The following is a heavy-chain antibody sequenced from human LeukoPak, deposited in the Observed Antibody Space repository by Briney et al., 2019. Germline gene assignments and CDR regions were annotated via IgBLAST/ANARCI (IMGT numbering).Heavy chain of an antibody. CDR2: IYYSGST. V-gene: IGHV4-59*01. Sequence: SETLSLTCAVYGGSFSGYYWSWIRQPPGKGLEWIGYIYYSGSTNYNPSLKSRVTISVDTSKNQFSLKLSSVTAADTAVYYCARADHGVVPAGGGGFYYYMDVWGKGTTVTISS. J-gene: IGHJ6*03. CDR3: ARADHGVVPAGGGGFYYYMDV. D-gene: IGHD2-2*01. CDR1: GGSFSGYY.